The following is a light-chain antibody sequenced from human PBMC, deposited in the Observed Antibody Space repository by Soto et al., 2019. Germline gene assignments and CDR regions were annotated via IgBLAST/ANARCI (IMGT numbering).Light chain of an antibody. CDR3: SSYTGGNPSYV. CDR1: SSNVGGYDY. CDR2: EVT. Sequence: QSALTQPPSASGSPGQSVTISCTGTSSNVGGYDYVSWYQQHPGKAPKLMIYEVTIRPSGVSDRFSGSKSGNTACLTVSGLQAEDEADYYCSSYTGGNPSYVFGTGTKVTVL. V-gene: IGLV2-8*01. J-gene: IGLJ1*01.